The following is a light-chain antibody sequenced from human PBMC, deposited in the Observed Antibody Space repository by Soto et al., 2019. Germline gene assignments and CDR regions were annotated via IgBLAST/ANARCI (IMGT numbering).Light chain of an antibody. CDR2: HAS. J-gene: IGKJ4*01. Sequence: EIVMTHSPATLSVSPWEIGTLSCRASQTVATNLAWYQQKPGQAPRLLIYHASTRATGIPARFSGSGSGTEFTLTISSLQSEDCAIYYCQQYHTWPITFGGGTKVDIK. CDR3: QQYHTWPIT. V-gene: IGKV3D-15*01. CDR1: QTVATN.